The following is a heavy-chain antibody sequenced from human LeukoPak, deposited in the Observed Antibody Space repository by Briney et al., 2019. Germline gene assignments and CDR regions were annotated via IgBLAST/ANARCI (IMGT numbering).Heavy chain of an antibody. J-gene: IGHJ4*02. CDR3: ARGTVTTISHFDY. CDR2: ISGSGGST. CDR1: GFTFSSYA. D-gene: IGHD4-11*01. Sequence: GGSLRLSCAASGFTFSSYAMSWVRQAPGKGLEWVSAISGSGGSTYYADSVKGRFTISRDNSKNTLYLQLNSLRAEDTAVYYCARGTVTTISHFDYWGQGTLVTVSS. V-gene: IGHV3-23*01.